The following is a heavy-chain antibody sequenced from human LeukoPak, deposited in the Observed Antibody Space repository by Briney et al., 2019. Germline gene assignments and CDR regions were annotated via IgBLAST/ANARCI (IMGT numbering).Heavy chain of an antibody. J-gene: IGHJ4*02. CDR3: AKFSSSWYEEDY. V-gene: IGHV3-23*01. D-gene: IGHD6-13*01. Sequence: GGSLRLSCAAPGFTFSSYAMSWVRQAPGKGLEWVSAISGSGGSTYYADSVKGRFTISRDNSKNTLYLQMNSLRAEDTAVYYCAKFSSSWYEEDYWGQGTLVTVSS. CDR1: GFTFSSYA. CDR2: ISGSGGST.